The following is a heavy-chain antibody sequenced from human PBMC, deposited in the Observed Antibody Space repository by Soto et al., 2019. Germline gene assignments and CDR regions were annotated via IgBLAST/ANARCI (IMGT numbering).Heavy chain of an antibody. CDR1: GFTFSSYG. Sequence: GGSLRLSCAASGFTFSSYGMSWFRQAPLKWLEWVANIKQDGSEKYYVDSVKGRFTISRDNAKNSLYLQMNSLRAEDTAVYYCSRDSGIAAAGGYFDYWGQGTLVTVSS. CDR3: SRDSGIAAAGGYFDY. CDR2: IKQDGSEK. D-gene: IGHD6-13*01. V-gene: IGHV3-7*01. J-gene: IGHJ4*02.